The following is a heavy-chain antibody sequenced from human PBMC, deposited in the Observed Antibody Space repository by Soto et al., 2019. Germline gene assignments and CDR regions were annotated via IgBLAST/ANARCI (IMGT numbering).Heavy chain of an antibody. J-gene: IGHJ4*02. CDR3: ARGLFTFGGVIVIGFDY. Sequence: EVQLLESGGGLVQPGGSLRLSCAASGFTFSSYAMSWVRQAPGKGLEWVSYISSSGSTIYYADSVKGRFTISRDNAKNSLYLQMNSLRAEDTAVYYCARGLFTFGGVIVIGFDYWGQGTLVTVSS. CDR2: ISSSGSTI. CDR1: GFTFSSYA. D-gene: IGHD3-16*02. V-gene: IGHV3-48*04.